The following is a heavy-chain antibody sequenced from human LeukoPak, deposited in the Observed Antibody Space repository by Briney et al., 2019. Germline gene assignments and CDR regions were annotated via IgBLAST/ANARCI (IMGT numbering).Heavy chain of an antibody. V-gene: IGHV5-51*01. CDR2: IYPGDSDT. CDR3: ARHRFGELSPFYYYYGMDV. Sequence: GESLKISCKGSGYSFTSYWIGWVRQMPGKGLEWMGIIYPGDSDTRYSPSFQGQVTISADKSISTAYLQWSSLKASDTAMYYCARHRFGELSPFYYYYGMDVWGQGTTVTVSS. D-gene: IGHD3-10*01. J-gene: IGHJ6*02. CDR1: GYSFTSYW.